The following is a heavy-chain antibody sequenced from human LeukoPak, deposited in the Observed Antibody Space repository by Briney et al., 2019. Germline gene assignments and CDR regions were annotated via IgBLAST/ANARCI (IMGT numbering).Heavy chain of an antibody. V-gene: IGHV4-59*08. D-gene: IGHD3-3*01. CDR3: ARHVYFWSAYYASDI. CDR1: GGSISSYY. J-gene: IGHJ3*02. Sequence: SETLSLTCTVSGGSISSYYWSWIRQPPGKGLECIGYIYYSGSTNYNPSLKSRVTISLDTSKNQFSLKLSSVTAADTAVYYCARHVYFWSAYYASDIWGQGTMVTVSS. CDR2: IYYSGST.